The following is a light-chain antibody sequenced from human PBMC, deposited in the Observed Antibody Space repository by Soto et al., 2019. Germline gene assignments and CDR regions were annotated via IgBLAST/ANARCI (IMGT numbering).Light chain of an antibody. CDR1: SSDVGSYNL. V-gene: IGLV2-23*02. CDR3: CSYAGSHTWV. CDR2: EVT. J-gene: IGLJ2*01. Sequence: QSVLTQPASVSGSPGQSITISCAGTSSDVGSYNLVSWYQQHPGNAPKLMIYEVTKRPSGFFNRFSGSKSGNTASLTISGLQAEDEADYYCCSYAGSHTWVFGGGTKVTVL.